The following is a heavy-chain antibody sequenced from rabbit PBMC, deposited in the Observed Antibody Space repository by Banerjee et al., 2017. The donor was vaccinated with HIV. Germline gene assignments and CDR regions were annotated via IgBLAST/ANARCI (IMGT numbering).Heavy chain of an antibody. CDR1: GFSFSDKAV. V-gene: IGHV1S45*01. D-gene: IGHD8-1*01. Sequence: QEQLVESGGGLVQPEGSLQLSCTASGFSFSDKAVMCWVRQAPGKGLEWIGCINTATGKDVYASWAKGRFTISTTSSTTVTLQVTSLTAADTATYFCARDSGTSFSSYGMDPWGPGTL. CDR3: ARDSGTSFSSYGMDP. CDR2: INTATGKD. J-gene: IGHJ6*02.